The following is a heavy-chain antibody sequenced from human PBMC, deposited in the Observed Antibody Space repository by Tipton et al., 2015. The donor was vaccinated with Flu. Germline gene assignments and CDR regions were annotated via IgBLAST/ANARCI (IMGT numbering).Heavy chain of an antibody. CDR2: ISRSSTYI. V-gene: IGHV3-21*04. CDR1: GFTFSSYS. J-gene: IGHJ4*02. CDR3: AKDRGGGYSNGQYDY. D-gene: IGHD5-18*01. Sequence: SLRLSCAASGFTFSSYSMNWVRQAPGKGLEWVSAISRSSTYIYYADSVKGRFTISRDNAKNSLYMQMNSLRPEDTALYYCAKDRGGGYSNGQYDYWGQGTLVTVSS.